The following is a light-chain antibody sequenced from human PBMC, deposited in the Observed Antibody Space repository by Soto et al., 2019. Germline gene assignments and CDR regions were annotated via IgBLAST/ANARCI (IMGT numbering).Light chain of an antibody. V-gene: IGKV1-5*01. CDR2: DAS. J-gene: IGKJ4*01. CDR3: QQDNSYSPLT. CDR1: QSISSW. Sequence: DIQMTQSPSTLSASVGDRVTITCRASQSISSWLAWYQQKPGKAPKLLIYDASSLESGGPSRFSGSGSGTEFTLTISSPQPDDFATYYCQQDNSYSPLTFGGGTKVEIK.